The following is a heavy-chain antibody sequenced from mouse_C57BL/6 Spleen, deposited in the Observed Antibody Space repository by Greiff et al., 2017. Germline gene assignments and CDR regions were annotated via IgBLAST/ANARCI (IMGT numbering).Heavy chain of an antibody. D-gene: IGHD2-1*01. CDR1: GYSITSGYY. Sequence: EVKLLESGPGLVKPSQSLSLTCSVTGYSITSGYYWNWIRQFPGNKLEWMGYISYDGSNNYNPSLKNRISITRDTSKNQFFLKLNSVTTEDTATYYCAREGIYCGYWGQGTTLTVSS. V-gene: IGHV3-6*01. J-gene: IGHJ2*01. CDR2: ISYDGSN. CDR3: AREGIYCGY.